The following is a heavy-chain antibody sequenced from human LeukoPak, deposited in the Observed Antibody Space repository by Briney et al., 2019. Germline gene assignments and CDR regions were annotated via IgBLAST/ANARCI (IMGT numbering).Heavy chain of an antibody. Sequence: KTSETLSLTCTVSGGSISSSSYYWGWIRQPPGKGLEWIGSIYYSGSTYYNPSLKSRVTISVDTSKNQFSLKLSSVTAADTAVYYCATGSGAFDYWGQGTLVSVSS. CDR1: GGSISSSSYY. CDR3: ATGSGAFDY. J-gene: IGHJ4*02. D-gene: IGHD3-10*01. CDR2: IYYSGST. V-gene: IGHV4-39*07.